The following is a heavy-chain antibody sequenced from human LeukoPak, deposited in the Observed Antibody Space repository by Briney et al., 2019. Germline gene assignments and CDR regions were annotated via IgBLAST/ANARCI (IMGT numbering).Heavy chain of an antibody. J-gene: IGHJ4*02. CDR1: GLPIADFA. CDR3: AKESGKFDY. CDR2: ISGDGVST. Sequence: PGGSLRLSCVASGLPIADFAMHWVRQAPGKGLEWVSLISGDGVSTFYADSVKGRFSISRDNSKNSLYLEMNSLRTEDAAKYYCAKESGKFDYWGQGTLVAVSS. V-gene: IGHV3-43*02.